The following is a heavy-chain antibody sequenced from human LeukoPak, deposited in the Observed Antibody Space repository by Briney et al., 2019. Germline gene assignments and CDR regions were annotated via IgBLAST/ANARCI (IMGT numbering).Heavy chain of an antibody. CDR1: GYIFTAYY. Sequence: GASVKVSCKASGYIFTAYYMHWVRQAPGQGLEWMGWINPNSGGTNYAQKFQGRVTMTRDTSITTAYMELSRLRSDDTAVYYCARDSGIYRDGFDIWGQGTMVTVSS. CDR3: ARDSGIYRDGFDI. CDR2: INPNSGGT. D-gene: IGHD1-26*01. J-gene: IGHJ3*02. V-gene: IGHV1-2*02.